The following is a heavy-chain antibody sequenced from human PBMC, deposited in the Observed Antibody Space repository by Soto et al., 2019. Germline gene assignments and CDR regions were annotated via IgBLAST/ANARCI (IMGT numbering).Heavy chain of an antibody. D-gene: IGHD6-13*01. CDR1: GFIFSNYG. Sequence: EVQLLESGGGLEQPGGSLRLSCTTSGFIFSNYGMSWVRQAPGKGLEWVSSISGSGGGSGRYYADSVKGRFTTSRDNSKNTVFLQMNSLRAEDTALYYCARDKGYGNFDDAFDIWGHGTMVTVSS. CDR2: ISGSGGGSGR. CDR3: ARDKGYGNFDDAFDI. V-gene: IGHV3-23*01. J-gene: IGHJ3*02.